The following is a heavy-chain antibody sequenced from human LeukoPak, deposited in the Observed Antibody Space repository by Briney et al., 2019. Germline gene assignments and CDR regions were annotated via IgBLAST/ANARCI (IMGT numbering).Heavy chain of an antibody. V-gene: IGHV1-8*01. D-gene: IGHD6-13*01. CDR3: AREASGIAADGTPLGY. CDR2: MNPNSGNT. J-gene: IGHJ4*02. Sequence: ASVKVSCKASGYTFTSYDINWVRQATGQGLEWMGWMNPNSGNTGYAQKFQGRVTMTRNTSISTAYMELSSLRSEDTAVYYCAREASGIAADGTPLGYWGQGTLVTVSS. CDR1: GYTFTSYD.